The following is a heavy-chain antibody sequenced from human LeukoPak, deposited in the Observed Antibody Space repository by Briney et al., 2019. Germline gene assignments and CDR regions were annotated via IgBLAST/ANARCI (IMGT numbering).Heavy chain of an antibody. CDR1: GYSFTSYW. J-gene: IGHJ6*03. Sequence: KHGESLKISCKGSGYSFTSYWIGWARQMPGKGLEWMGIIYPGDSDTRYSPSFQGQVTISADKSISTAYLQWSSLKASDTAMYYCARHGDIVVVPAATKPKYYYYYIDDWGKGTTVTVSS. D-gene: IGHD2-2*01. V-gene: IGHV5-51*01. CDR3: ARHGDIVVVPAATKPKYYYYYIDD. CDR2: IYPGDSDT.